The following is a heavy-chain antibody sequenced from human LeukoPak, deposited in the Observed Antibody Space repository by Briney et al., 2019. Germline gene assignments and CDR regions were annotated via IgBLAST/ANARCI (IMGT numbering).Heavy chain of an antibody. Sequence: SETLSLTCTVPGGSISSYYWSWIRQPPGKGLEWIGYIYYSGSTNYNPSLKSRVTISVDTSKNQFSLKLSSVTAADTAVYYCARQYSSGYYYGMDVWGQGTTVTVSS. J-gene: IGHJ6*02. CDR3: ARQYSSGYYYGMDV. CDR2: IYYSGST. D-gene: IGHD6-19*01. V-gene: IGHV4-59*08. CDR1: GGSISSYY.